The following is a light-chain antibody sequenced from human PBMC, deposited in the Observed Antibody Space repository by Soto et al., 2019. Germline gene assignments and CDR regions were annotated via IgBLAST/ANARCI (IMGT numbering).Light chain of an antibody. J-gene: IGKJ3*01. V-gene: IGKV3-11*01. Sequence: EIVLTQSPATLSLSPGERATLSCRASQSVSSYLAWYQQKPGQAPRLLIYDASNRATGIPARFSGSGSGTDFTLTISSLEPEAFAVYYCQQRSNWPPGFTFGPGTKVDI. CDR1: QSVSSY. CDR3: QQRSNWPPGFT. CDR2: DAS.